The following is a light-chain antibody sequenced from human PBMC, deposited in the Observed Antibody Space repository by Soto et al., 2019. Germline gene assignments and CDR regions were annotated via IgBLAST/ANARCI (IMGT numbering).Light chain of an antibody. Sequence: QSALTQPPSASGSPGQSVTISCTGTSSDVGGYNYVSWYQRHPGKAPKLMIYEVTERPSGVPDRFSGSKSGNTASLTVSGLQAEDEADYYCSSFAGSNIVLFGGGTKLTVL. J-gene: IGLJ2*01. CDR3: SSFAGSNIVL. CDR2: EVT. V-gene: IGLV2-8*01. CDR1: SSDVGGYNY.